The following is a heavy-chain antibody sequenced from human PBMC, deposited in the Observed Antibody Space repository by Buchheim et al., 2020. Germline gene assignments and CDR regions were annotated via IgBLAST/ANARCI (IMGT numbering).Heavy chain of an antibody. CDR3: VSAAPITDYSTDY. Sequence: EMQLVESGGGLVQPGGSLRVSCEVSGFIFSSYWMSWFRQVPGKGLEWVAVLSPDGSDKYYLDSVKGRFTISRDNAKNSLYLQVNSVRAEDMTVYYCVSAAPITDYSTDYWGQGTL. CDR1: GFIFSSYW. CDR2: LSPDGSDK. D-gene: IGHD4-11*01. V-gene: IGHV3-7*03. J-gene: IGHJ4*02.